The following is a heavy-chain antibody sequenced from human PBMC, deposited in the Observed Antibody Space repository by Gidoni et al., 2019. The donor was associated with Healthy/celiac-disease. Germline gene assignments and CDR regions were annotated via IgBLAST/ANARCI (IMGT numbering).Heavy chain of an antibody. CDR2: IYYSGST. Sequence: QLQLQESGPGLVKPSETLSLTCTVSGGSISSSSYYWGWIRQPPGKGLEWIGSIYYSGSTYYNPSLKSRVTISVDTSKNQFSLKLSSVTAADTAVYYCARREWESRNWFDPWGQGTLVTVSS. J-gene: IGHJ5*02. CDR3: ARREWESRNWFDP. CDR1: GGSISSSSYY. V-gene: IGHV4-39*01. D-gene: IGHD1-26*01.